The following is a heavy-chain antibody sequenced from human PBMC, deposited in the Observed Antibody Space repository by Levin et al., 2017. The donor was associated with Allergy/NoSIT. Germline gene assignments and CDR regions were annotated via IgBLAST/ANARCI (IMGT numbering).Heavy chain of an antibody. CDR3: ARVADDAFDI. Sequence: PGGSLRLSCAASGFTFSNYSMIWVRQAPGKGLEWVSSISSSSRYIYYADSVKGRFTISRDNAKNSLYLQMNSLRAEDTAVYYCARVADDAFDIWGQGTMVTVSS. D-gene: IGHD6-25*01. CDR1: GFTFSNYS. CDR2: ISSSSRYI. J-gene: IGHJ3*02. V-gene: IGHV3-21*01.